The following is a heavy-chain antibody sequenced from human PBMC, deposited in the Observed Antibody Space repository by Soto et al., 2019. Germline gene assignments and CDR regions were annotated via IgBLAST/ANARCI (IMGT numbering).Heavy chain of an antibody. D-gene: IGHD3-22*01. J-gene: IGHJ3*02. V-gene: IGHV1-69*02. Sequence: QVQLVQSGAEVKKPGSSVKVSCKASGGTFSSYTISWVRQAPGQGLEWMGRIIPILGIANYAKKFQGRVTITADKSTSTAYMELSSLRSEDTAVYYCARQRSMIVVVDDAFDIWGQGTMVTVSS. CDR3: ARQRSMIVVVDDAFDI. CDR1: GGTFSSYT. CDR2: IIPILGIA.